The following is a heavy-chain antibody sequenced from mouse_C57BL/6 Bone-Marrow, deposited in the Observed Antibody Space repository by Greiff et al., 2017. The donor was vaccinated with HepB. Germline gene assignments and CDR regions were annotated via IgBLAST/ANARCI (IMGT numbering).Heavy chain of an antibody. CDR1: GFNIKDDY. CDR2: IDPENGDT. V-gene: IGHV14-4*01. CDR3: TTGYYGSFYWYFDV. Sequence: VHVKQSGAELVRPGASVKLSCTASGFNIKDDYMHWVKQRPEQGLEWIGWIDPENGDTEYASKFQGKATITADTSSNTAYLQLSSLTSEDTAVYYCTTGYYGSFYWYFDVWGTGTTVTVSS. J-gene: IGHJ1*03. D-gene: IGHD2-2*01.